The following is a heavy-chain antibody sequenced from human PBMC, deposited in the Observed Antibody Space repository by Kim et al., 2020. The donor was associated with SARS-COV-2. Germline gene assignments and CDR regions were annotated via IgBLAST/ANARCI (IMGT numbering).Heavy chain of an antibody. CDR2: IIPIFGTA. J-gene: IGHJ4*02. V-gene: IGHV1-69*13. CDR1: GGTFSSYA. D-gene: IGHD6-13*01. Sequence: SVKVSCKASGGTFSSYAISWVRQAPGQGLEWMGGIIPIFGTANYAQKFQGRVTITADESTSTAYMELSSLRSEDTAVYYCASGGGLGYSSSWYGGNDYWGQGTLVTVSS. CDR3: ASGGGLGYSSSWYGGNDY.